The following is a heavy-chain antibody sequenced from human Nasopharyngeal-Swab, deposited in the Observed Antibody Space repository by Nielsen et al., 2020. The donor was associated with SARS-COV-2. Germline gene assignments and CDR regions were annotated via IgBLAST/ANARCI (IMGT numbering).Heavy chain of an antibody. J-gene: IGHJ6*02. CDR2: ISSSGTTI. Sequence: GGSLRLSCAVSELTVSSNYMSWVRQAPGKGLEWVSYISSSGTTIYYADSVKGRFTISRDNAKNSLYLQMNSLRAEDTAVYYCARDLVGFLEWLSKSHYDVWGQGTTVTVSS. CDR1: ELTVSSNY. D-gene: IGHD3-3*01. CDR3: ARDLVGFLEWLSKSHYDV. V-gene: IGHV3-11*04.